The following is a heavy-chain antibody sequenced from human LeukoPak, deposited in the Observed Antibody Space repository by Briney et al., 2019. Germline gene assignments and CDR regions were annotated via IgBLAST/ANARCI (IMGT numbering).Heavy chain of an antibody. J-gene: IGHJ4*02. D-gene: IGHD2-15*01. V-gene: IGHV4-38-2*02. CDR1: GFSISSDYF. CDR3: VRDIGRLRSDY. CDR2: ISHSGTT. Sequence: PSETLSLTCAVSGFSISSDYFWGWIRQPPGKGLEWIGTISHSGTTFYKPSLKTRITISLDTSKNQFSLKVNSVTAADTAVYYCVRDIGRLRSDYWGQGTLVTVSS.